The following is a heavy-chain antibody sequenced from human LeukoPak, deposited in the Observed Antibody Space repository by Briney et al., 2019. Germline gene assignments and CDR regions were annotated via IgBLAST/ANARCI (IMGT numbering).Heavy chain of an antibody. CDR1: GFTFDDYA. CDR3: ARGLGGYTSSQAY. J-gene: IGHJ4*02. V-gene: IGHV3-30*04. CDR2: ISYDGSNK. D-gene: IGHD6-13*01. Sequence: GRSLRLSCVVSGFTFDDYAMHWVRQAPGKGLEWVAVISYDGSNKYYADSVKGRFTISRDNSKNTLYLQMNSLRAEDTAVYYCARGLGGYTSSQAYWGQGTLVTASS.